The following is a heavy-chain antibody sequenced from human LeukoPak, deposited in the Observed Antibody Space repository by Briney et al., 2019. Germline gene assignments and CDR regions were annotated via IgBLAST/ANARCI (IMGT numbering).Heavy chain of an antibody. J-gene: IGHJ4*02. V-gene: IGHV1-18*01. CDR2: ISAYNGNT. Sequence: ASVKVSCKASGYTFTSYGISCVRQAPGQGLEWMGWISAYNGNTNYAQKLQGRVTMTTDTSTSTAYMELRSLRSDDTAVYYCARDIAVAGIVGYWGQGTLVTVSS. CDR3: ARDIAVAGIVGY. CDR1: GYTFTSYG. D-gene: IGHD6-19*01.